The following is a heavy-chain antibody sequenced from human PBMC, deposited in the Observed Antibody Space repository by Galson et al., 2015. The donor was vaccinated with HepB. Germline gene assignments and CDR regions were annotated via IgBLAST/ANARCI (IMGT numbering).Heavy chain of an antibody. CDR2: ISYDGSNT. Sequence: SLRLSCAASGFIFSDYNMHWVRQAPGKGLEWLAVISYDGSNTFYLDSVEGRFTVSRDSSKNTLFLQMSSLRPEDTAMYYCAKDLFDRSGFFYLPESCGQGTLVTVSS. CDR3: AKDLFDRSGFFYLPES. CDR1: GFIFSDYN. V-gene: IGHV3-30*18. J-gene: IGHJ5*02. D-gene: IGHD3-22*01.